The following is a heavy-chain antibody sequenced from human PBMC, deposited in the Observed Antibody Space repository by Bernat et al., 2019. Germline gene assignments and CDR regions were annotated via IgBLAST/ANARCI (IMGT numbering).Heavy chain of an antibody. CDR3: ARHPGYTSGWSDY. Sequence: EVQLVQSGAEVKKPGESLRISCKGSGYSFTSYWIGWVRQMPGKGLEWLGIIHPGDSDTRYSPSFQGHVTISADMSISTAYLQWSSLKASDTAMYYCARHPGYTSGWSDYWGQGTLVTVSS. CDR1: GYSFTSYW. V-gene: IGHV5-51*01. D-gene: IGHD6-19*01. CDR2: IHPGDSDT. J-gene: IGHJ4*02.